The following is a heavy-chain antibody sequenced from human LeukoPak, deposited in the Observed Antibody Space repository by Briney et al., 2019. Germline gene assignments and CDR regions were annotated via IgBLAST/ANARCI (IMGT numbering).Heavy chain of an antibody. CDR1: GGSFSGFY. J-gene: IGHJ4*02. V-gene: IGHV4-34*01. Sequence: SETLSLTCAVDGGSFSGFYWSWIRQPPGKGLEWIGQISPSGGTTYNPSLESRVTFSLDTSKKQFSVKVNSVTAADTAVYYCARHGGYDFAHWGQGTLVAVSS. CDR2: ISPSGGT. CDR3: ARHGGYDFAH. D-gene: IGHD3-16*01.